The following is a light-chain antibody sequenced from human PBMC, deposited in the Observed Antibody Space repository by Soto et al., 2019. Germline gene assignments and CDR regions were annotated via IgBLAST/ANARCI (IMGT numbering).Light chain of an antibody. CDR3: QSYDTSLSGGV. Sequence: QSVLTQPPSVSGAPGQRVTISCTGNRSNIGANYDVHWYQQLPGTAPKLLIYGSSNRPSGVPDRFSGSKSGTSASLAITGLRAEDEADYLCQSYDTSLSGGVFGTGTKLTVL. CDR1: RSNIGANYD. CDR2: GSS. V-gene: IGLV1-40*01. J-gene: IGLJ1*01.